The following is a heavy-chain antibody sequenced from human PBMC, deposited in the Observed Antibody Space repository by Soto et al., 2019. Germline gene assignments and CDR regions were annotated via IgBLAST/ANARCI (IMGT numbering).Heavy chain of an antibody. J-gene: IGHJ3*01. V-gene: IGHV4-34*01. CDR3: ARVRARLLSHAFDF. Sequence: QVQLQQWGAGLLKPSETLSLTCAVYGGSFTDYYWTWIRQPPGKGLEWIGEINHSGSTNYNPSLKNRVTISRDTSKNQFSLKVNSVTAADTAVYFCARVRARLLSHAFDFWGQGTLVTVSS. CDR2: INHSGST. CDR1: GGSFTDYY. D-gene: IGHD3-16*02.